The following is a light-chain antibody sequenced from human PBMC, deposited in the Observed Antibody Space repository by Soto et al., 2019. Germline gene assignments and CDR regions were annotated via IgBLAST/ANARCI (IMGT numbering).Light chain of an antibody. CDR2: KAS. V-gene: IGKV1-5*03. CDR3: QQYNTYNT. J-gene: IGKJ2*01. CDR1: QSISSW. Sequence: DIQMTQSPSTLSASVGDRVTITCRASQSISSWLAWYQQKPGKAPKLLIYKASSLESGVPSRFSGSGSGTEFPLTISGLQPADFATYYCQQYNTYNTFGQGPKLEIK.